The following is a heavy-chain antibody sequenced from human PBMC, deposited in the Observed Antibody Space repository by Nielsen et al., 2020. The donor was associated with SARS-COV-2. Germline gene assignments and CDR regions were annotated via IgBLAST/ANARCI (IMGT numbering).Heavy chain of an antibody. Sequence: GESLKISCAASGFTFSDYYMSWVRQSPGRGLEWVSYINTPATIYYADSLKGRFTISRDSPKNSLYLQMNSLRAEDTAVYYCARNGHGGYDWSPRYFDLWGRGTLVTVSS. D-gene: IGHD5-12*01. V-gene: IGHV3-11*01. CDR3: ARNGHGGYDWSPRYFDL. CDR1: GFTFSDYY. CDR2: INTPATI. J-gene: IGHJ2*01.